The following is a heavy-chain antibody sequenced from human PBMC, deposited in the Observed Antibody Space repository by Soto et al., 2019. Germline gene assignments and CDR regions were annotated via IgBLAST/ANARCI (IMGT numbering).Heavy chain of an antibody. D-gene: IGHD2-2*01. V-gene: IGHV1-18*01. CDR1: GYTFTSYG. J-gene: IGHJ6*03. Sequence: QVQLVQSGAEVKKPGASVKVSCKASGYTFTSYGISWVRQAPGQGLEWMGWISAYNGNTNYAQKLQGRVTMTTDTSTSTAYMELSSLRSDDTAVYYCAREYCSSTSCPRPTYYYYYYMDVWGKGTTVTVSS. CDR2: ISAYNGNT. CDR3: AREYCSSTSCPRPTYYYYYYMDV.